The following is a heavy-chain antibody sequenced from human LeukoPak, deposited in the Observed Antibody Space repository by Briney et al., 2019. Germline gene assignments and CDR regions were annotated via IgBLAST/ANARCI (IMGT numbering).Heavy chain of an antibody. CDR2: IIPILGTA. V-gene: IGHV1-69*04. D-gene: IGHD2-2*01. Sequence: SVKVSCKASGGTFSSYAFSWVRQAPGQGLEWMGRIIPILGTANYAQKFQGRVTMTRDTSTGTVYMELSSLRSEDTAVYYCARDGSSTRTENWFDPWGQGTLVTVSS. J-gene: IGHJ5*02. CDR1: GGTFSSYA. CDR3: ARDGSSTRTENWFDP.